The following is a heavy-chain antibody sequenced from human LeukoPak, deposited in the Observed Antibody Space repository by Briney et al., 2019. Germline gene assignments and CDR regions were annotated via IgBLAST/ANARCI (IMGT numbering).Heavy chain of an antibody. V-gene: IGHV3-23*01. CDR1: GFTFSSYA. D-gene: IGHD3-22*01. CDR2: ISGSGGST. J-gene: IGHJ4*02. CDR3: ARGGLSAYDSSGYYHDY. Sequence: PGGSLRLSCAASGFTFSSYAMSWVRQAPGKGLEWVSAISGSGGSTYYADSVKGRFTISRDNAKNSLYLQMNSLRAEDTAVYYCARGGLSAYDSSGYYHDYWGQGTLVTVSS.